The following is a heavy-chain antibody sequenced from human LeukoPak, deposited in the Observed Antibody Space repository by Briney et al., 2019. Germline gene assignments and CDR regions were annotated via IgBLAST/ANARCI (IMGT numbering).Heavy chain of an antibody. CDR3: ARGPPQYSGSYTGVDY. J-gene: IGHJ4*02. D-gene: IGHD1-26*01. CDR2: INPNSGGT. V-gene: IGHV1-2*02. CDR1: GYTFTGYY. Sequence: ASVTVSCKASGYTFTGYYMHWVRQAPGQGLEWMGWINPNSGGTNYAQTFQGRVTMTRDTSISTAYMELSRLKSDDTAVYYCARGPPQYSGSYTGVDYWGQGTLVTVSS.